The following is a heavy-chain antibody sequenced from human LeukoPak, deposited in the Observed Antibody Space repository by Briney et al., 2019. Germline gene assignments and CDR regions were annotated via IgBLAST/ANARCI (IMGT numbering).Heavy chain of an antibody. CDR3: TTVPQIAAAGILTGY. V-gene: IGHV3-15*01. CDR2: IKSKTDGGTT. J-gene: IGHJ4*02. CDR1: GFTFSNAW. Sequence: GGSLRLSCAASGFTFSNAWMSWVRQAPGKGLEWVGRIKSKTDGGTTDYAAPVKGRFTISRDDSKNTLYLQMNSLKTEDTAVYYCTTVPQIAAAGILTGYWGQGTLVTVSS. D-gene: IGHD6-13*01.